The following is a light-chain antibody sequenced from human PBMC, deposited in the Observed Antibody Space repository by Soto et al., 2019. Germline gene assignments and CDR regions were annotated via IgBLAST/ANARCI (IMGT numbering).Light chain of an antibody. J-gene: IGLJ1*01. V-gene: IGLV2-14*01. CDR3: SSYTSSYNYV. CDR1: SSDVGGYNY. Sequence: QSALTQPASVSGSPGQSITISCTGTSSDVGGYNYVSWYQQHPGKAPKLMIYDVINRPSGVSNRFSGPKSGNTASLTISGLRAEDEADYYCSSYTSSYNYVFGTGTKVTVL. CDR2: DVI.